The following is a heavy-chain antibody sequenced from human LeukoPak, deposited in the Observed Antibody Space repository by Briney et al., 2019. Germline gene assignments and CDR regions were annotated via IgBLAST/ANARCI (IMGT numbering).Heavy chain of an antibody. CDR3: TKDREGMHA. Sequence: GGSLRLSCAASGFTFSSNAMSWVRQAPGKGLEWVSVIRVSGSRAYYADFVKGRFTVSRDNSKNTVLLQMNSLRVEDTAVYYCTKDREGMHAWGQGTTVTVSS. J-gene: IGHJ6*02. CDR2: IRVSGSRA. CDR1: GFTFSSNA. V-gene: IGHV3-23*01.